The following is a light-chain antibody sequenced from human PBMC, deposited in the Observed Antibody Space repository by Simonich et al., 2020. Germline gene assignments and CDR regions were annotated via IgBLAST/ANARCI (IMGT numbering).Light chain of an antibody. CDR2: AAS. CDR3: QQSYSTPYT. V-gene: IGKV1-39*01. J-gene: IGKJ2*01. CDR1: QSISSN. Sequence: DIQMTQSPSSLSASVGDRVTINSRASQSISSNLNWYQQKPGKAPKLLIYAASSLPSGVPSRFSGSGSGTDFTLTISSLQPEDFATYYCQQSYSTPYTFGQGTKLEIK.